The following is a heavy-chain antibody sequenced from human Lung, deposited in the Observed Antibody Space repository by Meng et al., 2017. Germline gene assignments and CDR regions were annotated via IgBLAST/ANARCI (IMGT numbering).Heavy chain of an antibody. CDR3: ARGPTTMAHDFDY. D-gene: IGHD4-11*01. Sequence: VELQQLCAGLLKPSETPFLTCVVSGGSFSDYYWGWIRQPPGKGLEWIGEINHSGSTNYNPSLESRATISVDTSQNNLSLKLSSVTAADSAVYYCARGPTTMAHDFDYWGQGTLVTVSS. CDR1: GGSFSDYY. V-gene: IGHV4-34*01. J-gene: IGHJ4*02. CDR2: INHSGST.